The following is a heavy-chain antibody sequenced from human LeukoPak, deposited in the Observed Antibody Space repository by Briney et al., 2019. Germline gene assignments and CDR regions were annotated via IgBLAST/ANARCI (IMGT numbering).Heavy chain of an antibody. V-gene: IGHV1-3*01. J-gene: IGHJ4*02. CDR3: ARGLWSAHGFGYYFDY. D-gene: IGHD2-2*03. Sequence: ASVKVSCKASGYTFSIYAINWVRQAPGQRFEWMGWIDAGNGHTKYSQNFQGRVTITRDTSASTVYMDLSSLRSEDTAVYYCARGLWSAHGFGYYFDYWGQGTLVTVSP. CDR1: GYTFSIYA. CDR2: IDAGNGHT.